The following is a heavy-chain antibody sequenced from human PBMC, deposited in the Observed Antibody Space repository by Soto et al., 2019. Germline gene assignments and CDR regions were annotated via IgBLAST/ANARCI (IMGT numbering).Heavy chain of an antibody. J-gene: IGHJ6*02. CDR3: ARDAVDGSGSYYNPSSGMDV. Sequence: QVQLVQSGAEVKKPGASVKVSCKASGYTFTSYGISWVRQAPGQGLEWMGWISAYNGNTNYAQKLQGRVTMTTDTSTSTAYMELRSLRSDDTAVYYCARDAVDGSGSYYNPSSGMDVWGQGTTVTVSS. CDR1: GYTFTSYG. V-gene: IGHV1-18*01. CDR2: ISAYNGNT. D-gene: IGHD3-10*01.